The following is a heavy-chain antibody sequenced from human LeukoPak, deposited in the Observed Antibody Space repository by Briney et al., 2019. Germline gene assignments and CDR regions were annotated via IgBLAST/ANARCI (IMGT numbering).Heavy chain of an antibody. CDR3: ALSGRYYYYYYMDV. CDR2: IIPIFGTA. Sequence: ASVKVSCKASGGTFISYAISWVRQAPGQGLEWMGGIIPIFGTANYAQKFQGRVTITSDKYTSTAYMELSSLRSEDTAVYYCALSGRYYYYYYMDVWGKGTTVTVSS. D-gene: IGHD5-12*01. J-gene: IGHJ6*03. V-gene: IGHV1-69*06. CDR1: GGTFISYA.